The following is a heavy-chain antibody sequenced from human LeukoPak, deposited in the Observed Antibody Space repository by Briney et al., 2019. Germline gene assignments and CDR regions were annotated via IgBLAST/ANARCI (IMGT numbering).Heavy chain of an antibody. D-gene: IGHD4-17*01. CDR1: GFTFDDYG. Sequence: RTGGSLRLSCAASGFTFDDYGMSWVRQAPGKGLERVSGINWNGGSTGYADSVKGRFTISRDNSKNTLYLQMNSLRAEDTAVYYCAKEKDYGDYFDYWGQGTLVTVSS. CDR3: AKEKDYGDYFDY. J-gene: IGHJ4*02. V-gene: IGHV3-20*04. CDR2: INWNGGST.